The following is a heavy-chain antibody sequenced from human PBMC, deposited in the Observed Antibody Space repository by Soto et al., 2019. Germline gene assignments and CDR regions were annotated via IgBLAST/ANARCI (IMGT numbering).Heavy chain of an antibody. D-gene: IGHD6-19*01. CDR3: ARGVAGTYGMDV. V-gene: IGHV6-1*01. Sequence: SQPLSVPSAISGDSVSSNSAACNLIRHSPSRGLEWLGRTYYRSKWYNDYAVSVKSRITINPDTSKNQFSLQLNSVTPEDTAVYYCARGVAGTYGMDVWGQGTTVTVSS. J-gene: IGHJ6*02. CDR2: TYYRSKWYN. CDR1: GDSVSSNSAA.